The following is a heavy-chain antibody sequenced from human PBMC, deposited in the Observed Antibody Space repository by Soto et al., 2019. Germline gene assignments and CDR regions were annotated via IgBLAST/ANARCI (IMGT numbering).Heavy chain of an antibody. CDR2: ISYDGSNK. V-gene: IGHV3-30-3*01. J-gene: IGHJ4*02. Sequence: QVQLVESGGGVVQPGRSLRLSCAASGFTFSSYAMHWFRQAPGKRLEWVAVISYDGSNKYYADSVKGRFTISGDNSKNALYLQMNSLRAADTAVYYFARDDCGGACYSSYLGQGTLVTVSP. D-gene: IGHD2-21*02. CDR3: ARDDCGGACYSSY. CDR1: GFTFSSYA.